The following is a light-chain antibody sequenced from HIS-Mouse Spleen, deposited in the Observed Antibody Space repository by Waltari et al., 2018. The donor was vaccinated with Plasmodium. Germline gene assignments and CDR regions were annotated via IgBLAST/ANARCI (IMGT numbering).Light chain of an antibody. CDR2: AAS. CDR3: LQHNSYPMYT. Sequence: DIQMTQSPSAMSASVGDRVTITCRASQGIINYLAWFQQKPGKAPKRLIYAASSLQSGVPSRFSGSGSATEFTLTISSLQPEDFATYYCLQHNSYPMYTFGQGTKLEIK. CDR1: QGIINY. V-gene: IGKV1-17*03. J-gene: IGKJ2*01.